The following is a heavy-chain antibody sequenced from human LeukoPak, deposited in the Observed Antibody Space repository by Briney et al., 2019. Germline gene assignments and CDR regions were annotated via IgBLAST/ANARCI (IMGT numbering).Heavy chain of an antibody. CDR2: INHSGST. J-gene: IGHJ4*02. D-gene: IGHD6-13*01. CDR1: GGSFSGYY. V-gene: IGHV4-34*01. Sequence: SETLSLTCAVYGGSFSGYYWSWIRQPPGKGLEWIGEINHSGSTNYNPSLKSRATISVDTSKNQFSLKLSSVTAADTAVYYCARRYSSSWYNYWGQGTLVTVSS. CDR3: ARRYSSSWYNY.